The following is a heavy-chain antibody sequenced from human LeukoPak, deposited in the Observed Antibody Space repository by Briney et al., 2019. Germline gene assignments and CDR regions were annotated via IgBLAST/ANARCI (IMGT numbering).Heavy chain of an antibody. CDR1: GFTFSSYS. J-gene: IGHJ4*02. CDR2: ISSSSSTI. D-gene: IGHD2-2*01. V-gene: IGHV3-48*01. Sequence: GGSLRLSCAASGFTFSSYSMNWVRQAPGKGLEWVSYISSSSSTIYYADSVKGRFTISRDNAKNSLYLQMNRLRAEDMAVYYCARYPGPRPHLYQWSQGTLVTVSS. CDR3: ARYPGPRPHLYQ.